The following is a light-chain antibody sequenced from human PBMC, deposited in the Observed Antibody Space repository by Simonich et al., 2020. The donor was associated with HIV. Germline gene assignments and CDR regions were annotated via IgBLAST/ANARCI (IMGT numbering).Light chain of an antibody. CDR2: AAS. CDR3: QQIYSTPLT. Sequence: DIQLTQSPSFLSASVGDRVTITCRASQGISSYLNWYHQKPGKAPKLLIYAASSLQSGVPSRFSGSGSGTDFALTISSLQPEDFATYFCQQIYSTPLTFGGGTKLEIK. V-gene: IGKV1-39*01. J-gene: IGKJ4*01. CDR1: QGISSY.